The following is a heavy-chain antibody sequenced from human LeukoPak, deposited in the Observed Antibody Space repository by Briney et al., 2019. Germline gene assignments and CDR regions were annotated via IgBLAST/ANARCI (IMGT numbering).Heavy chain of an antibody. CDR2: INQDESDK. D-gene: IGHD4-11*01. V-gene: IGHV3-7*01. CDR3: ARVSTVTSYYYYYYMDV. Sequence: AGGSLRLSCVASGFTFSSFWMSWVRQAPGKGLEWVGWINQDESDKQYVDSVKGRFTISRDNAKNSIYLQMNSLRAEDTAVYYCARVSTVTSYYYYYYMDVWGKGTTVTVSS. CDR1: GFTFSSFW. J-gene: IGHJ6*03.